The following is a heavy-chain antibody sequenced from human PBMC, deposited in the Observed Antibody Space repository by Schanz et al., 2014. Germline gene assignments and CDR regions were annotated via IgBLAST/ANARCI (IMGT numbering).Heavy chain of an antibody. Sequence: QVQLVESGGGVVQPGGSLRLSCAASGFTFNSYAFHWVRQAPGKGLEWVALISYDGNTKYYADSVKGRFTISRDNSKNTLYLQMNSLRADDTAVYYCARDLSSLIQGDVWGKGTTVTVSS. CDR2: ISYDGNTK. D-gene: IGHD2-2*01. CDR1: GFTFNSYA. V-gene: IGHV3-30-3*01. J-gene: IGHJ6*04. CDR3: ARDLSSLIQGDV.